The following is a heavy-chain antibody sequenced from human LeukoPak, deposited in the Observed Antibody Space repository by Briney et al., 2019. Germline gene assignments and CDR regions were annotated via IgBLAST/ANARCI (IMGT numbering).Heavy chain of an antibody. Sequence: SETLSLTCTVSGGSISSYYWSWIRQPPGKGLEWIGYIYYSGSTYYNPSLKSRVTISVDTSKNQFSLKLSSVTAADTAVYYCAREGGSYYFDYWGQGTLVTVSS. D-gene: IGHD1-26*01. CDR1: GGSISSYY. V-gene: IGHV4-59*12. CDR2: IYYSGST. CDR3: AREGGSYYFDY. J-gene: IGHJ4*02.